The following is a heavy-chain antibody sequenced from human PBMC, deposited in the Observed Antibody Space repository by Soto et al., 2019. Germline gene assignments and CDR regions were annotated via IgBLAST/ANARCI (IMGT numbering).Heavy chain of an antibody. V-gene: IGHV3-30*18. CDR2: ISYDGSNK. Sequence: GGSLRLSCAASGFTFSSYGMHWVRQAPGKGLEWVAVISYDGSNKYYADSVKGRFTNSRDNSKNTLYLQMNSLRAEDTAVYYCAKDLGGPSDYFDYWGQGTLVTVSS. J-gene: IGHJ4*02. CDR3: AKDLGGPSDYFDY. D-gene: IGHD3-3*01. CDR1: GFTFSSYG.